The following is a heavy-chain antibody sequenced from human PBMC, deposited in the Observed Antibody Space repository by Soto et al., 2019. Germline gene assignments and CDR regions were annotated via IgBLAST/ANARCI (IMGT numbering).Heavy chain of an antibody. CDR2: IYYSGST. CDR1: GGSISSGGYY. Sequence: QVQLQESGPGLVKPSQTLSLTCTVSGGSISSGGYYWSWIRQHPGKGLEWIGYIYYSGSTYYHPSLKSLVTISVDPSKNQFSLKLSSVTAADTAVYYCARGLPQGWLQLGFDYWGQGTLVTVSS. D-gene: IGHD5-12*01. V-gene: IGHV4-31*01. CDR3: ARGLPQGWLQLGFDY. J-gene: IGHJ4*02.